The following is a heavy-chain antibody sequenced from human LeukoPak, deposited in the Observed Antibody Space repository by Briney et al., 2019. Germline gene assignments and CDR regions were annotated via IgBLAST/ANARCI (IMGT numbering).Heavy chain of an antibody. CDR1: GGSISSHY. J-gene: IGHJ3*02. D-gene: IGHD3-10*01. CDR2: IYYSGGT. Sequence: SETLSLTCTVSGGSISSHYWSWIRQPPGKGLEWIGYIYYSGGTKYNPALKSRVNISVDTTKNQFSLKLRSETAGDTAVYYCARLVSGAFDIWGQGTMVTVSS. V-gene: IGHV4-59*11. CDR3: ARLVSGAFDI.